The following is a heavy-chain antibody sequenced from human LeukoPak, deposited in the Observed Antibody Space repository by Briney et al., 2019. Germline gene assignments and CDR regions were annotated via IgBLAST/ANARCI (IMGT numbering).Heavy chain of an antibody. CDR1: GFTVSSYY. D-gene: IGHD5-12*01. CDR3: ARDRGSYETDYGMDV. J-gene: IGHJ6*02. Sequence: GGSLRLSCAASGFTVSSYYMNWVRQAPGKGLEWVSSIRSRTSYIYYADSVKGRFTISRDIAKNSLYLQMNSLRAEDTAVYYCARDRGSYETDYGMDVWGQGTTVTVSS. V-gene: IGHV3-21*01. CDR2: IRSRTSYI.